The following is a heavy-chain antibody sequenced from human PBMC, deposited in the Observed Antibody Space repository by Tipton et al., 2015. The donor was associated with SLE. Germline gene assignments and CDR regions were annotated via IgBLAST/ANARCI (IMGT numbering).Heavy chain of an antibody. CDR2: INSEETST. CDR3: GRWGLGERPYHYYPMDV. J-gene: IGHJ6*02. CDR1: GFTFDDFA. Sequence: SLRLSCAASGFTFDDFAMHWVRQVPGKGLAWVSCINSEETSTNYADSVRGRFTMSRDNAKNTVHLHMNSLRGEDTGAYYCGRWGLGERPYHYYPMDVWGQGTTVTVSS. D-gene: IGHD3-10*01. V-gene: IGHV3-74*01.